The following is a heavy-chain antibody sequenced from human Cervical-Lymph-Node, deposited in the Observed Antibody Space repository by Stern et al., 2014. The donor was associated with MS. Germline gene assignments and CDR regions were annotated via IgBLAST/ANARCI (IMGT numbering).Heavy chain of an antibody. Sequence: EVQLVESGGGLVQPGGSLRLSCVVSGFTFSSHWMHWVRQAPGPGLVWGSRIISDGSGADYADSVKGRFTISRDNAKNTLYLQMNSLRAEDTAMYYCGRDLVAGSGSVDYWGQGTLVTVSS. CDR3: GRDLVAGSGSVDY. J-gene: IGHJ4*02. CDR1: GFTFSSHW. D-gene: IGHD3-10*01. CDR2: IISDGSGA. V-gene: IGHV3-74*01.